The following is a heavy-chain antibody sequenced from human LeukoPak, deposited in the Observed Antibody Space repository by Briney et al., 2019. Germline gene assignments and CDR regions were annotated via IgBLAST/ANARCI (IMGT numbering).Heavy chain of an antibody. J-gene: IGHJ3*02. CDR3: ASQSTPVLPFAI. Sequence: PGGSLRLSCAASGFTFSSNYISWVRQAPGKGLEWVSVIYSAGTTYYADSVKGRFTISRDNSKNTLYLQMNSLRVEDTAVYYCASQSTPVLPFAIGGQGTMVTVSS. CDR2: IYSAGTT. CDR1: GFTFSSNY. V-gene: IGHV3-66*04.